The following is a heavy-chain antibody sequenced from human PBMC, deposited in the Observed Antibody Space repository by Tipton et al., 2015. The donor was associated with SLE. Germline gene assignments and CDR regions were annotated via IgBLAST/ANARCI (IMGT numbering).Heavy chain of an antibody. Sequence: TLSLTCAVYGGSFSGYYWSWIRQPPGKGLEWIGEINHSGSTNYNPSLKSRVTISINTSKNQFSLNLSSVTAADTAVYYCARGLPATSWFDPWGQGTLVTVSS. CDR3: ARGLPATSWFDP. J-gene: IGHJ5*02. CDR2: INHSGST. V-gene: IGHV4-34*01. D-gene: IGHD1-26*01. CDR1: GGSFSGYY.